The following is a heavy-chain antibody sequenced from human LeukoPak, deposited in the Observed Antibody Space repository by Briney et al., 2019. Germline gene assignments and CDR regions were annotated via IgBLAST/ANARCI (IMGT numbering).Heavy chain of an antibody. D-gene: IGHD1-26*01. CDR1: GGTFSSYA. CDR2: IIPIFGTA. CDR3: AREVPELNNAFDI. Sequence: ASVKVSCKAFGGTFSSYAISWVRQAPGQGLEWMGRIIPIFGTANYAQKFQGRVTITTDESTSTAYMELSSLRSEDTAVYYCAREVPELNNAFDIWGQGTMVTVSS. V-gene: IGHV1-69*05. J-gene: IGHJ3*02.